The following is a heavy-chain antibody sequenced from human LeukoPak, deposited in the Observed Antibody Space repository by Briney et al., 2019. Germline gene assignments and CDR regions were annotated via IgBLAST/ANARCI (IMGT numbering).Heavy chain of an antibody. D-gene: IGHD2-2*01. J-gene: IGHJ6*02. Sequence: ASVKVSCKSSGYTFTSYGISWVRQAPGQGLEWTGWIDPYNGNTNYAQKLQGRVTMTTDTSTSTAYMELRSLRSDDTAAYYCARIPVPYYYYGMDVWGQGTTVTVSS. V-gene: IGHV1-18*01. CDR2: IDPYNGNT. CDR1: GYTFTSYG. CDR3: ARIPVPYYYYGMDV.